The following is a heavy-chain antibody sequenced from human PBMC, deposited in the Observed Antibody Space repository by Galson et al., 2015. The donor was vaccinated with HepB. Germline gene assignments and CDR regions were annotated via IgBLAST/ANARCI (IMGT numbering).Heavy chain of an antibody. CDR2: ISTSSSYI. V-gene: IGHV3-21*01. Sequence: SLRLSRAASGFTFSNSNMNWVRQAPGKGLEWVSSISTSSSYIYYADSVKGRFTISRDNAKNSLYLQMNSLRVEDTAVYYCARDRPPGIAAADSFHHWGQGTLVTVSS. CDR1: GFTFSNSN. J-gene: IGHJ1*01. CDR3: ARDRPPGIAAADSFHH. D-gene: IGHD6-13*01.